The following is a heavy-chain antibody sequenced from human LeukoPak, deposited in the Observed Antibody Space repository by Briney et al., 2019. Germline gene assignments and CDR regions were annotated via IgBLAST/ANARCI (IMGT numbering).Heavy chain of an antibody. D-gene: IGHD2-15*01. CDR2: IFYSGST. Sequence: SETLSLTCTVSGVSIGSSDYYWDWLRQPPGKGLEWIGNIFYSGSTYYNPSLKSRVTISIDMSKNQFSLSLNSVTAADTAVYYCARDPIGYCSGGSCPAGAFDIWGQGTMVTVSS. CDR3: ARDPIGYCSGGSCPAGAFDI. J-gene: IGHJ3*02. V-gene: IGHV4-39*07. CDR1: GVSIGSSDYY.